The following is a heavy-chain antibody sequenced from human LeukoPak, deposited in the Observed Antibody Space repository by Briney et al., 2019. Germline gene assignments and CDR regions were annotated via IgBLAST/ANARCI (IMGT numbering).Heavy chain of an antibody. J-gene: IGHJ4*02. Sequence: PSXTLSLTCAVSGFSITSGYYWGWIRQPPGKGLEWIGSIYHSGDMNFNPSLKSRVSISVDTSNNQFSLELSSVTAADTAVYYCARHYSSGWYPFDYWGQGTLVTVSS. CDR1: GFSITSGYY. D-gene: IGHD6-19*01. CDR3: ARHYSSGWYPFDY. CDR2: IYHSGDM. V-gene: IGHV4-38-2*01.